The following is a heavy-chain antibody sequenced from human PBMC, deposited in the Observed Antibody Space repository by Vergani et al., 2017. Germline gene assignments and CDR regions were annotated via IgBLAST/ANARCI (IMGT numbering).Heavy chain of an antibody. CDR3: ARDLSYNTGWRCFDS. D-gene: IGHD6-19*01. CDR2: ISFDGNKK. Sequence: QVRLVESGGGVVQPGRSLRLSCAASGFSFTSYGMHWVRQPPGKGLEWVATISFDGNKKDDTEAVRGRFTIPRDSSKTLSLQMDILRVEDTAISFCARDLSYNTGWRCFDSRGQGTLVTVSS. CDR1: GFSFTSYG. J-gene: IGHJ4*02. V-gene: IGHV3-30*03.